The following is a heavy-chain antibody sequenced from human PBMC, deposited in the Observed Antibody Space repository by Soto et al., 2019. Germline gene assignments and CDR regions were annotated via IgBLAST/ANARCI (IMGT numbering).Heavy chain of an antibody. CDR1: GYTFIHYY. J-gene: IGHJ4*02. Sequence: QVQLVQSGAEVKKPGASVKISCEASGYTFIHYYIHWVRQAPGQGLEWMAIINPNGGSTNYAQKFQGRGTVTSDTSTTTVSMELNSLESDDTAVYFCARSLLQGDFWGQGTLVTVSS. CDR2: INPNGGST. CDR3: ARSLLQGDF. D-gene: IGHD2-21*01. V-gene: IGHV1-46*01.